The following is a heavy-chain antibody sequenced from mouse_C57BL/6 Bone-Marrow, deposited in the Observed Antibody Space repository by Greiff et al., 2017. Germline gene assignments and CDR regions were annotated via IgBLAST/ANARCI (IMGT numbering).Heavy chain of an antibody. J-gene: IGHJ2*01. Sequence: QVQLQQPGAELVKPGASVKLSCKASGYTFTSYWMHWVKQRPGQGLEWIGMIHPNSGSTKYNEKFKSKATLTVDKSSSTAYMQLSSLTSEDSAVYYCARRVLLRCGYYFDYGGQGTTLTVSS. V-gene: IGHV1-64*01. CDR3: ARRVLLRCGYYFDY. D-gene: IGHD1-1*01. CDR2: IHPNSGST. CDR1: GYTFTSYW.